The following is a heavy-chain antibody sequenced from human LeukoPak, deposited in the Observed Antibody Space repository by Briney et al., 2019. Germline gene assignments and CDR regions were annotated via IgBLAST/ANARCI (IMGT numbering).Heavy chain of an antibody. CDR2: ISGSGGTT. CDR1: GFTFSNYA. CDR3: AKDPYRASSGLVDY. J-gene: IGHJ4*02. D-gene: IGHD5-12*01. V-gene: IGHV3-23*01. Sequence: GGSLRLSCATSGFTFSNYAVSWVIRAPGKGLEWVSSISGSGGTTYYADSVKGRFTISRDNSKNTLYLQMNSLRAEDTAVYYCAKDPYRASSGLVDYWGQGTLVTVSS.